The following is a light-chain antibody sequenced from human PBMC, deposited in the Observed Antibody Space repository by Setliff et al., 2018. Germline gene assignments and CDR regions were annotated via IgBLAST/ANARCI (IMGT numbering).Light chain of an antibody. J-gene: IGLJ1*01. Sequence: QSALTQPASVSGSPGQSITISCTGTSSDVGGYNYVSWYQQHPGKAPKLMIYEVSDRPSGVSNRFSGSRSGNTASLTISGLQAEYEADYYGSSYSGSSTLVFGTGTKVTVL. V-gene: IGLV2-14*01. CDR1: SSDVGGYNY. CDR3: SSYSGSSTLV. CDR2: EVS.